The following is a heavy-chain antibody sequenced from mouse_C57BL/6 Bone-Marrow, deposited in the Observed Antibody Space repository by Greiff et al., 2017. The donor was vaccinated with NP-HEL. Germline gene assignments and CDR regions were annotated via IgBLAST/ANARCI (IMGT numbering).Heavy chain of an antibody. V-gene: IGHV1-15*01. CDR3: TRLFYYYGSSHFFDY. J-gene: IGHJ2*01. Sequence: QVHVKQSGAELVRPGASVTLSCKASGYTFTDYEMHWVKQTPVHGLEWIGAIDPETGGTAYNQKFKGKAILTADKSSSTAYMELRSLTSEDSAVYYCTRLFYYYGSSHFFDYWGQGTTLTVSS. D-gene: IGHD1-1*01. CDR1: GYTFTDYE. CDR2: IDPETGGT.